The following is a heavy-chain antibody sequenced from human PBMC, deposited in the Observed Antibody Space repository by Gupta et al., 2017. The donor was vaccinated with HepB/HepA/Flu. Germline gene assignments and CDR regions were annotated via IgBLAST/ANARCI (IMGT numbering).Heavy chain of an antibody. D-gene: IGHD5-24*01. Sequence: QVQLVHSGAEVKKPGSSVQVSCKASGGTFSSYAISWVRQATGQGLEWMGGIIPMFGTANYAQKFQGRVTITADESTSTAYMGLSSLKSEDAAVYYCARGRLMRWLQDGEGFDYWGQGTLVTVSS. J-gene: IGHJ4*02. CDR3: ARGRLMRWLQDGEGFDY. CDR1: GGTFSSYA. CDR2: IIPMFGTA. V-gene: IGHV1-69*01.